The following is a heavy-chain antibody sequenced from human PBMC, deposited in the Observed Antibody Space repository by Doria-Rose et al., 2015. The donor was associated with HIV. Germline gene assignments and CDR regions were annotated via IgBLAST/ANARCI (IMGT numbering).Heavy chain of an antibody. Sequence: QITLKESGPVLVKPTETLTLTCTVSGVSLSSPGMGVSWIRQPPGKALEWLANIFSDDERSYKTSLKSRLTISRGTSKSRVVLTMTDMDPVDTATYYCARIKSSRWYHKYYFDFWGQGTMLIVPT. CDR1: GVSLSSPGMG. D-gene: IGHD6-13*01. CDR2: IFSDDER. CDR3: ARIKSSRWYHKYYFDF. J-gene: IGHJ4*02. V-gene: IGHV2-26*01.